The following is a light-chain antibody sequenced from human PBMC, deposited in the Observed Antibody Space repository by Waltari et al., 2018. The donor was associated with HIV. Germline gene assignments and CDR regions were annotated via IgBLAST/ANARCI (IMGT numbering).Light chain of an antibody. CDR3: CSYAGSYT. J-gene: IGLJ2*01. CDR2: DVS. CDR1: SSDVGGYNY. V-gene: IGLV2-11*01. Sequence: QSALTQPRSVSGSPGQSVTISCTGTSSDVGGYNYVSWYQQHPGKAPKLMMYDVSKRPSVVPDRFSGSKSGNTASLTISGLQAEDEADYYCCSYAGSYTLGGGTKLTVL.